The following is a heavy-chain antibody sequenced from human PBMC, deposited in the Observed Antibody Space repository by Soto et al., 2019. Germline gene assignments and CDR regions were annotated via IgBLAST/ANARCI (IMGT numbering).Heavy chain of an antibody. V-gene: IGHV3-48*03. J-gene: IGHJ6*02. CDR3: TRDGVSISEAGRTYHGLDV. CDR2: ISSSGATI. D-gene: IGHD6-19*01. CDR1: GFSLSGYE. Sequence: EEILVESGGGLVQPGGSLRLSCAASGFSLSGYEMNWVRQAPGRGLEWVSYISSSGATIDYADSVKGRFPISRDDANNLLSLQMKRLSGGNTAVYYCTRDGVSISEAGRTYHGLDVWGQGATVPVSS.